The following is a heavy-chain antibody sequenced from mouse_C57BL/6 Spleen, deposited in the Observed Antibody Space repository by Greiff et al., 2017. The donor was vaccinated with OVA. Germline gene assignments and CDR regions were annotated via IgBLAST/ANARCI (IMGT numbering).Heavy chain of an antibody. CDR2: IDPSDSYT. J-gene: IGHJ2*01. V-gene: IGHV1-59*01. D-gene: IGHD1-1*01. Sequence: QVQLQQPGAELVRPGTSVKLSCKASGYTFTSYWMHWVKQRPGQGLEWIGVIDPSDSYTNYNQKFKGKATLTVDTSSSTAYMQLSSLTSEDSAVYYCAREDITTVCDYWGQGTTLTVSS. CDR3: AREDITTVCDY. CDR1: GYTFTSYW.